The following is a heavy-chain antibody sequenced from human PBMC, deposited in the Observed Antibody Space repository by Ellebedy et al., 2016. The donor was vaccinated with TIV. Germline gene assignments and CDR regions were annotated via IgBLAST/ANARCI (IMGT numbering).Heavy chain of an antibody. D-gene: IGHD1-1*01. CDR3: AREGDTGPDAFDI. V-gene: IGHV3-20*04. Sequence: GESLKISXAASGFTFDDYGMSWVRQAPGKGLEWVSGINWNGGSTGYGDSVKGRFTISRDNAKASLYLQMNSLRTEDTAVYYCAREGDTGPDAFDIWGQGKMVVVSS. J-gene: IGHJ3*02. CDR2: INWNGGST. CDR1: GFTFDDYG.